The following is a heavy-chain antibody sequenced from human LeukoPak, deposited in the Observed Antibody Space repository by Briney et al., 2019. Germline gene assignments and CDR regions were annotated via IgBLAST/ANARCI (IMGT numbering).Heavy chain of an antibody. Sequence: PGGSLRLPCAASGFTFSSYGMHWVRQAPGKGLEWVAVISYDGSNEYYADSVKGRFTISRDNSENTLYLQMNSLRAEDTAVYYCAKAEGRWAQGTLVTVSS. V-gene: IGHV3-30*18. CDR1: GFTFSSYG. J-gene: IGHJ4*02. CDR2: ISYDGSNE. CDR3: AKAEGR.